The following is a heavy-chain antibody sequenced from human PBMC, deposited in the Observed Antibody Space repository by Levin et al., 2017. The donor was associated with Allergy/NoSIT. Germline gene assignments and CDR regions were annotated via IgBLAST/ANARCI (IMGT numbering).Heavy chain of an antibody. CDR2: ISGSGGST. CDR1: GFTFGNYA. D-gene: IGHD2-15*01. Sequence: LSLTCAASGFTFGNYAMSRVRQAPGKGLEWVSTISGSGGSTYYTDSVKGRFTISRDNSKNTLYVQMNSLRAEDTALYYCASCGGGTCYSTWDYWGQGTLVTVSS. CDR3: ASCGGGTCYSTWDY. V-gene: IGHV3-23*01. J-gene: IGHJ4*02.